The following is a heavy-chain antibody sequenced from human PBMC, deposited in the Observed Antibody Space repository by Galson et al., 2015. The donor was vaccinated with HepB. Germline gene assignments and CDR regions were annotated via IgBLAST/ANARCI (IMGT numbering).Heavy chain of an antibody. CDR2: INHSGST. V-gene: IGHV4-34*01. CDR3: ARGKNWFDP. J-gene: IGHJ5*02. Sequence: ATLSLTCAVYGGSFSGYYWSWIRPPPGKGLEWIGEINHSGSTNYNPSLKSRVTISVDTSKNQFSLKLSSVTAADTAVYYCARGKNWFDPWGQGTLVTVSS. CDR1: GGSFSGYY.